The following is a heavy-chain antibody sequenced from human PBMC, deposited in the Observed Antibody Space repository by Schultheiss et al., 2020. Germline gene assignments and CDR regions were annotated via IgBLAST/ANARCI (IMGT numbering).Heavy chain of an antibody. Sequence: SATLSLTCAVYGGSFSGYYWSWIRQHPGKGLEWIGYIYYSGSTYYNPSLKSRVTISVDTSKNQFSLKLSSVTAADTAVYYCARTITIFGVVYYGMDVWGQGTTVTVSS. V-gene: IGHV4-31*11. CDR3: ARTITIFGVVYYGMDV. D-gene: IGHD3-3*01. CDR2: IYYSGST. J-gene: IGHJ6*02. CDR1: GGSFSGYY.